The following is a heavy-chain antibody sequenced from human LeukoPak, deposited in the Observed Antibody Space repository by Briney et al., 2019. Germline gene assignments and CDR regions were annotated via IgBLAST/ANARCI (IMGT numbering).Heavy chain of an antibody. D-gene: IGHD7-27*01. J-gene: IGHJ4*02. CDR1: GYTFTGYY. V-gene: IGHV1-2*02. CDR3: ARDLNGDIDY. Sequence: ASVKVSCKAFGYTFTGYYMHWVRQAPGQGLEWMGWINPNSGGTNYAQKFQGRVSTTRDTSISTAYMELSRLRSDDAAVYYCARDLNGDIDYWGQGTLVTVSS. CDR2: INPNSGGT.